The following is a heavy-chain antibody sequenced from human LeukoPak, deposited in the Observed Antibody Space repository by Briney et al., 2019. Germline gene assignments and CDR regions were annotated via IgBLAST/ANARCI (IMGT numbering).Heavy chain of an antibody. CDR2: ISYDGSNK. CDR3: AKDKPLTYCSGGSCSLYYYYGMDV. V-gene: IGHV3-30*18. CDR1: GFTFSSYG. J-gene: IGHJ6*02. Sequence: GGSLRLSCAASGFTFSSYGMHWVRQAPGKGLERVAVISYDGSNKYYADSVKGRFTISRDNSKNTLYLQMNSLRAEDTAVYYCAKDKPLTYCSGGSCSLYYYYGMDVWGQGTTVTVSS. D-gene: IGHD2-15*01.